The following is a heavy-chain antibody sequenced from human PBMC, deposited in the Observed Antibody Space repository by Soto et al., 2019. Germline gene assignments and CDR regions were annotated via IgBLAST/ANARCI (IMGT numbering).Heavy chain of an antibody. V-gene: IGHV1-69*10. Sequence: VEVSWKASRGTYGSCTISWVRQAPRQGLEWMGRIIPILGIANYAQKFQGRVTITADKSTSTAYMELSSLRSEDTAVYYCARDLGIAAAGDGGYYYMDVWGKGTTVTVSS. J-gene: IGHJ6*03. D-gene: IGHD6-13*01. CDR2: IIPILGIA. CDR1: RGTYGSCT. CDR3: ARDLGIAAAGDGGYYYMDV.